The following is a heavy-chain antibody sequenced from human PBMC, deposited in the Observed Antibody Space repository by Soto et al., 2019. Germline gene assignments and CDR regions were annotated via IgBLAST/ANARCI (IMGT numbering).Heavy chain of an antibody. J-gene: IGHJ6*02. D-gene: IGHD6-19*01. CDR2: ISYDGSNK. V-gene: IGHV3-30-3*01. CDR1: GFTFSSYG. CDR3: ARDRYSSGWMRYDYYYGVDV. Sequence: QVQLVESGGGVVQPGRSLRLSCAASGFTFSSYGVHWVRQAPGKGLEWVAVISYDGSNKHYADSVKGRFTISRDNSKTTLYLQMNSLRAEDTAVYYCARDRYSSGWMRYDYYYGVDVWGQGTTVTVSS.